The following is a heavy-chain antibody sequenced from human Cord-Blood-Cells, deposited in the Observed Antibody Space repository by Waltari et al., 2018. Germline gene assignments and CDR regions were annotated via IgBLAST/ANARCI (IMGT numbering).Heavy chain of an antibody. Sequence: QLQLQESGPGLVQPSEPLSLTCTVSGGSISSSSSYRGWFRQPPGKGLEWIGSIYYSGSTYYNPSLKSRVTISVDTSKNQFSLKLSSVTAADTAVYYCARAYSSSWGYFDYWGQGTLVTVSS. D-gene: IGHD6-13*01. CDR1: GGSISSSSSY. CDR2: IYYSGST. J-gene: IGHJ4*02. V-gene: IGHV4-39*01. CDR3: ARAYSSSWGYFDY.